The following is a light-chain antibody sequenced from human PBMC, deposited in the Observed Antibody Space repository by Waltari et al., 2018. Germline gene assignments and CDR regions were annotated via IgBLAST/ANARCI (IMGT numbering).Light chain of an antibody. J-gene: IGLJ2*01. CDR3: SSYMGNTNYVV. V-gene: IGLV2-14*01. Sequence: QSRLTQPASVSGSPGQSITVSCTGTSSDIGGYNYVSWYQQYPGKAPKLIMYEVTNRPSGVSNRFSGSKSGNTASLTISGLQAEDEADYYCSSYMGNTNYVVFGGGTKVTVL. CDR2: EVT. CDR1: SSDIGGYNY.